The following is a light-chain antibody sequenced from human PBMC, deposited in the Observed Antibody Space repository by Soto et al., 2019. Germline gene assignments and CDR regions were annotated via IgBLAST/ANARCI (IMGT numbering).Light chain of an antibody. CDR2: AAS. V-gene: IGKV1-6*01. CDR1: QAIENN. J-gene: IGKJ2*01. CDR3: LQNHDYPRT. Sequence: AIQMTQSPSSLSASVGDRVSIACWASQAIENNLGWFQQKPGKAPKLLIYAASTLHTGVPSRFSGSGSGTDFTLTISSLQPEDFAVYYCLQNHDYPRTFGQGTKLEIK.